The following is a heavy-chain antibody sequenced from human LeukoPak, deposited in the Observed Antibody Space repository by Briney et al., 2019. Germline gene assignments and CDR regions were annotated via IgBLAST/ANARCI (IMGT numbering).Heavy chain of an antibody. CDR2: IRIGSSTI. Sequence: GGPLSFPCAALGFTFSSLTWNGVPQAQGKGREGVSYIRIGSSTIYYADSVKGRFTISRDNAKNSLYLQMNSLRDEDTAVYYCASLGRLYYDSSGYYLDYWGQGALVTVSS. V-gene: IGHV3-48*02. J-gene: IGHJ4*02. CDR3: ASLGRLYYDSSGYYLDY. CDR1: GFTFSSLT. D-gene: IGHD3-22*01.